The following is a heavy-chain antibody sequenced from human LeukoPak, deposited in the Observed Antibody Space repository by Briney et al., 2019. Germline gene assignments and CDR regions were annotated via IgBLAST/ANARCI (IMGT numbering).Heavy chain of an antibody. CDR2: IYCSGST. CDR3: ASNTVDTANFDY. D-gene: IGHD5-18*01. V-gene: IGHV4-59*01. Sequence: PSETLSLTCTVSGGSISSYYWSWIRQPPGKGLEWIGYIYCSGSTNYNPSLKSRVTISVDTSKNQFSLKLSSVTAADTAVYYCASNTVDTANFDYWGQGALVTVSS. CDR1: GGSISSYY. J-gene: IGHJ4*02.